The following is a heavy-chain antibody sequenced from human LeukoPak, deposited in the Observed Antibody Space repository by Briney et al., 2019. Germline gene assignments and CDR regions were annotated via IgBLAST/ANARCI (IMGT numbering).Heavy chain of an antibody. Sequence: ASVKVSCKVSGYTLTELSMHWVRQAPGKGLEWMGGFDPYDGKTVFARKFQGRVTMTEDTSSDTAYMNLSSLRSEDTALYYCATADRSNASWRADYWGQGTLVTVSS. CDR2: FDPYDGKT. CDR1: GYTLTELS. D-gene: IGHD2-2*01. J-gene: IGHJ4*02. V-gene: IGHV1-24*01. CDR3: ATADRSNASWRADY.